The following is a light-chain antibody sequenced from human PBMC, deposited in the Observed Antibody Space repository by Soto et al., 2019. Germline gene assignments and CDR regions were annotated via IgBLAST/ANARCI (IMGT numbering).Light chain of an antibody. CDR1: QGISSA. V-gene: IGKV1-13*02. CDR3: QQFNSYPPWT. Sequence: AIQLTQSPSSLSASVGDRVTITCRASQGISSALAWYQQKPGKAPKLLIYDASSLESGVPSRFSGSGSGPDFTLTISSLQPEDFATYYCQQFNSYPPWTFGQGTKVEIK. CDR2: DAS. J-gene: IGKJ1*01.